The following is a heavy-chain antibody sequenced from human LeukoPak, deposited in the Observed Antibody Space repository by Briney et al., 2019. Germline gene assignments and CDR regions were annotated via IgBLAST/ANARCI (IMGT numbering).Heavy chain of an antibody. V-gene: IGHV3-11*04. CDR3: AREGWDLNALDI. Sequence: SGGSLRLSCAASGFTFSNHYMSWIRQAPGKGLVWVSYISSRSSNKYYADSVKGRFTISTDNAKNSLYLQMDSLRVEDTAVYYCAREGWDLNALDIWGQGTMVTVSP. D-gene: IGHD1-26*01. CDR1: GFTFSNHY. CDR2: ISSRSSNK. J-gene: IGHJ3*02.